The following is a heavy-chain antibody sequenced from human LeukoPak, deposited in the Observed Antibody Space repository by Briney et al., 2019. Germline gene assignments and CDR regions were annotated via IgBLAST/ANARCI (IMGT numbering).Heavy chain of an antibody. D-gene: IGHD6-13*01. Sequence: SSVTLSCKTSGGTFISYAISWVRLAPGQGPEWMGGIIPIFGTANYAQNFQGRATITADESTSTAYMELNNLRSEDTAVYYCARGYSSSWYYWYFDLWGGSPLDPVSS. V-gene: IGHV1-69*13. CDR1: GGTFISYA. CDR2: IIPIFGTA. CDR3: ARGYSSSWYYWYFDL. J-gene: IGHJ2*01.